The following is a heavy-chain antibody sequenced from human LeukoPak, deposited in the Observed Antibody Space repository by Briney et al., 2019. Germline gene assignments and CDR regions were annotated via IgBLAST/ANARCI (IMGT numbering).Heavy chain of an antibody. CDR3: ARDYASSLPYYYYGMDV. V-gene: IGHV3-21*01. J-gene: IGHJ6*02. CDR2: ISSSSSYI. CDR1: GFTFSTYA. D-gene: IGHD3-16*01. Sequence: PGGSLRLSCAASGFTFSTYAMNWVRQAPGKGLEWVSSISSSSSYIYYADSVKGRFTISRDNAKNSLYLQMNSLRAEDTAVYYCARDYASSLPYYYYGMDVWGQGTTVTVSS.